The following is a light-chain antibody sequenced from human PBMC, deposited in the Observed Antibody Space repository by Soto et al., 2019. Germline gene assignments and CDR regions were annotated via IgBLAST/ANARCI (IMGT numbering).Light chain of an antibody. CDR1: HNIRKY. V-gene: IGKV1-33*01. Sequence: DLHMTPSPSSLSASVGDRVTITCQASHNIRKYLNWYQQKPGKAPKLLIYDASNMERGVPSRFTGSGSGTDFTFTISSLQPEDIATYYCQQYENYPITFGQGTRLEIK. J-gene: IGKJ5*01. CDR2: DAS. CDR3: QQYENYPIT.